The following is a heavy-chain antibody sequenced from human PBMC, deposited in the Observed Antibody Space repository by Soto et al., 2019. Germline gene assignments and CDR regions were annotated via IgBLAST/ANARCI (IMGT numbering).Heavy chain of an antibody. J-gene: IGHJ1*01. Sequence: ASVKVSCKASGYIFTAYSMHWVRQAPGQGLEWMGVVNPSGGSTNCAQKFRGRITMTRDTSTSTVYMDLSSLTSEDTAVYYCAREENCSDGICYSEYFQRWGQGTLVTVSS. CDR3: AREENCSDGICYSEYFQR. CDR2: VNPSGGST. V-gene: IGHV1-46*01. CDR1: GYIFTAYS. D-gene: IGHD2-15*01.